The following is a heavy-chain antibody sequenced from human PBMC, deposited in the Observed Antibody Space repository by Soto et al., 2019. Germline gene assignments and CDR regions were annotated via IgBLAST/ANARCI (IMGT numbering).Heavy chain of an antibody. CDR2: IYYSGST. CDR1: AGSISSYY. D-gene: IGHD4-17*01. CDR3: ARDPFGTDNGGSADFDH. Sequence: SETLSLTCTVAAGSISSYYLSWIRQPPGKGLEWIGYIYYSGSTNYNPSLKSRVTISLDTSKNQFSLDLRSVTAADTAVYYCARDPFGTDNGGSADFDHWGQGTLVTVSS. J-gene: IGHJ4*02. V-gene: IGHV4-59*01.